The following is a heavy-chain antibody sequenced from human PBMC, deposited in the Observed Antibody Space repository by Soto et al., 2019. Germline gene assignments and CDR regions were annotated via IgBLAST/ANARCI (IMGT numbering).Heavy chain of an antibody. Sequence: VQLVESGGGLVQPGGSLRLSCAASGFTFSSFSMNWVRQAPGKGLEWVSYISSGSATIYYTDSVKGRYTISRDNAKSSLHLQMDSLTDEDTAVYYCARDSASYSSSSGSYWYFDLWGPGTLVTVSS. CDR3: ARDSASYSSSSGSYWYFDL. V-gene: IGHV3-48*02. CDR1: GFTFSSFS. D-gene: IGHD6-6*01. CDR2: ISSGSATI. J-gene: IGHJ2*01.